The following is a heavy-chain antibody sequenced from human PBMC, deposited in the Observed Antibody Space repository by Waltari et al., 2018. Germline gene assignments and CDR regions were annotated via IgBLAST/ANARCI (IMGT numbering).Heavy chain of an antibody. D-gene: IGHD6-25*01. J-gene: IGHJ6*02. CDR1: GGTFSTYA. CDR3: ARPGSDQKYYYYGMDV. CDR2: ISPIFGTA. V-gene: IGHV1-69*01. Sequence: QVQLVQSGAEVKKPGSSVKVSCKASGGTFSTYAIRWVRQAPGQGLEWMGGISPIFGTANYAQKFQGRVTITADESTSTAYMELSSLRSEDTAVYYCARPGSDQKYYYYGMDVWGQGTTVTVSS.